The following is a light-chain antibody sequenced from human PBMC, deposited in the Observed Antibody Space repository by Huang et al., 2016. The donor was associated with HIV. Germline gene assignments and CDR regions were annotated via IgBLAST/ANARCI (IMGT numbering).Light chain of an antibody. CDR3: LQDHNYPRT. CDR2: GAS. Sequence: AIQMTQSPSSLSASGGDRVTITCRASQGITDDLAWYQQKPGKAPKLLISGASTLRSGVPSWFSGSGSGTDFTLTISSLQPEYYATYYCLQDHNYPRTFGQGTKVEI. V-gene: IGKV1-6*01. J-gene: IGKJ1*01. CDR1: QGITDD.